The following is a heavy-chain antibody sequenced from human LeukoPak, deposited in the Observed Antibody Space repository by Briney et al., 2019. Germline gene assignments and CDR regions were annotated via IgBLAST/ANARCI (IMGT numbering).Heavy chain of an antibody. CDR1: GFTFSSYG. D-gene: IGHD3-3*01. Sequence: PGGSLRLSCAASGFTFSSYGMHWVRQAPGKGLEWVAVISYDGSNKYYADSVKGRFTISRDNSKNTLYLQMNSLRAEDTAVYYCAKNSARYYDFWSGYYYYYYGMDVWGQGTTVTVSS. V-gene: IGHV3-30*18. CDR2: ISYDGSNK. CDR3: AKNSARYYDFWSGYYYYYYGMDV. J-gene: IGHJ6*02.